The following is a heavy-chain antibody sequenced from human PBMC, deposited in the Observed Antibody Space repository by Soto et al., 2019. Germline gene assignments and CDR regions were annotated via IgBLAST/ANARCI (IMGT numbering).Heavy chain of an antibody. CDR3: AADCVATMEQLDY. V-gene: IGHV3-9*01. Sequence: PGGSLRLSCAASGFTFDDYAMHWVRQAPGKGLEWVSGISWNSGSIGYADSVKGRFTISRDNAKNSLYLQMNSLRAEDTALYYCAADCVATMEQLDYWGQGTLVTVSS. D-gene: IGHD5-12*01. CDR1: GFTFDDYA. CDR2: ISWNSGSI. J-gene: IGHJ4*02.